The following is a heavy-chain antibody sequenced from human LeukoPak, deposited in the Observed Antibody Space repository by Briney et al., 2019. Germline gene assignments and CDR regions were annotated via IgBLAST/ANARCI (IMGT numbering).Heavy chain of an antibody. CDR2: IRASDSNT. V-gene: IGHV3-23*01. Sequence: GGSLRLSCAATGFTLISYSMTWVRQAPGKGLEWVSAIRASDSNTFYTDSVKGRFTISRDSSKNTLYLQMNDLRDEDTAVYYGAKLTTGWFEDFWGQGTLVTVSS. CDR1: GFTLISYS. J-gene: IGHJ4*02. D-gene: IGHD2-8*02. CDR3: AKLTTGWFEDF.